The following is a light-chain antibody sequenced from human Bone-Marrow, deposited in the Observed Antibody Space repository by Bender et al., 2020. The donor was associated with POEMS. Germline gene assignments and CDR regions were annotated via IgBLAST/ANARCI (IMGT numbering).Light chain of an antibody. V-gene: IGLV2-23*01. CDR3: CSYAGSRTWVL. Sequence: QSALTQPASVSGSPGQSITISCTGTSSDVGSYDLVSWYQQYPGKAPKLMIYEGSKRPSGVSSRFSGSKSGNTASLTISGLQTEDEADYYCCSYAGSRTWVLFGGGTKLTVL. J-gene: IGLJ2*01. CDR1: SSDVGSYDL. CDR2: EGS.